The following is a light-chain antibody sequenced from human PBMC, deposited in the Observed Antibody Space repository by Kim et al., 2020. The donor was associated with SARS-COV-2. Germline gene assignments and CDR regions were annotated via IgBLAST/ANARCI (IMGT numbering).Light chain of an antibody. CDR3: QQYDNWLT. CDR2: GAS. Sequence: EIVMTQSPASLSVSPGERVTLSCWASQSVRSNVAWYQQKPGQAPRLLIHGASTRATGIPARFTGSGSGTDFTLIISSLQTEDSAVFYCQQYDNWLTFGGGTKVEIK. V-gene: IGKV3-15*01. CDR1: QSVRSN. J-gene: IGKJ4*01.